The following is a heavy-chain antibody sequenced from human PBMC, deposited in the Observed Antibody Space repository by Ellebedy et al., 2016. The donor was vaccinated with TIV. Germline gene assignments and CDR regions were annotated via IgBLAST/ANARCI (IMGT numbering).Heavy chain of an antibody. CDR1: GFSFDDFS. D-gene: IGHD4-11*01. J-gene: IGHJ4*02. Sequence: GGSLRLSCVAGGFSFDDFSLHWVRQAPGKGLEWVSLIGRKGLATFYADSVRGRFIISRDNRRNSIFLQMSSLRPEDTGMYYCAKEKKGSKWTALDYWGQGTQVTVSS. CDR2: IGRKGLAT. V-gene: IGHV3-43*01. CDR3: AKEKKGSKWTALDY.